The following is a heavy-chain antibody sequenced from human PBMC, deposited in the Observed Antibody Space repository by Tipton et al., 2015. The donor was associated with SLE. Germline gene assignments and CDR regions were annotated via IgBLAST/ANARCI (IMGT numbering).Heavy chain of an antibody. CDR1: GGSIISTTYC. D-gene: IGHD3-16*01. V-gene: IGHV4-39*07. CDR2: ICSSGSS. Sequence: TLSLTCTVSGGSIISTTYCWGWIRQPPGKGLEWIASICSSGSSYYSPSLKSRVTLSVDTSKNQFSLKLTSVTAADTAVYYCARVLGAFDIWGRGTMVTVAS. J-gene: IGHJ3*02. CDR3: ARVLGAFDI.